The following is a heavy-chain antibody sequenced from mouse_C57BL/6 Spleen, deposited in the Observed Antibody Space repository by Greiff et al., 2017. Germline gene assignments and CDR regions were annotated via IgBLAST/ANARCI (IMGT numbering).Heavy chain of an antibody. CDR3: ARSYYGSSYYFDY. J-gene: IGHJ2*01. Sequence: QVQLKESGAELARPGASVKLSCKASGHTFTSYGISWVKQRTGQGLEWIGEIYPRSGNTYYNEKFKGKATLTADKSSSTAYMELRSLTSEDSAVYFCARSYYGSSYYFDYWGQGTTLTVSS. CDR2: IYPRSGNT. D-gene: IGHD1-1*01. CDR1: GHTFTSYG. V-gene: IGHV1-81*01.